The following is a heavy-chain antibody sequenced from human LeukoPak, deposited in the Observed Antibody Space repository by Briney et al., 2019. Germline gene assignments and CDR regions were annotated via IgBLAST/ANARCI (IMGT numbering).Heavy chain of an antibody. CDR2: ISCSSSHI. Sequence: GGSLRLSCAVSGFTFSSYSMNWVRQAPGKGLGWVSSISCSSSHIYYSDSVKGRFTISRDNAKNSLYLQMNSLRDEDTAVYYCARVGVVVTANPIDYWGQGTLVTVSS. J-gene: IGHJ4*02. D-gene: IGHD2-21*02. CDR1: GFTFSSYS. V-gene: IGHV3-21*01. CDR3: ARVGVVVTANPIDY.